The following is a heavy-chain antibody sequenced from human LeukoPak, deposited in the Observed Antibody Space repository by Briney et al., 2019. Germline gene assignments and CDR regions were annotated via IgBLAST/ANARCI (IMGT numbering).Heavy chain of an antibody. J-gene: IGHJ4*02. V-gene: IGHV3-33*06. CDR2: IWYDGSNK. D-gene: IGHD3-22*01. CDR3: AKDNHYYSSGHYNGADLYYFDY. CDR1: GFTFSIYT. Sequence: GGSLTLSCGVSGFTFSIYTITWVRQAPGKGLEWVAVIWYDGSNKYYADSVKGRFTISRDNSKNTLYLQMNSLRAEDTAVYYCAKDNHYYSSGHYNGADLYYFDYSGQGTLVTVSS.